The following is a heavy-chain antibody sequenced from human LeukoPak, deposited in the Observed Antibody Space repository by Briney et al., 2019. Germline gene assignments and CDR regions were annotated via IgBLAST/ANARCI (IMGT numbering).Heavy chain of an antibody. V-gene: IGHV3-23*01. J-gene: IGHJ4*02. Sequence: GGSLRLSCAASGFTFSSYAMTWVRQAPGKGLEWASSLSGSGVNIFYADSVKGRFTISRDNSQNTVFLQMNSLRDEDTAVYFCAKAGGYYGSGSPDYFDHWGQGTPVTVSS. D-gene: IGHD3-10*01. CDR3: AKAGGYYGSGSPDYFDH. CDR1: GFTFSSYA. CDR2: LSGSGVNI.